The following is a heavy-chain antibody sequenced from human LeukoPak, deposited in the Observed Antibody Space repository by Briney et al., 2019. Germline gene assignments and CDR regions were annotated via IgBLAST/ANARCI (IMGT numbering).Heavy chain of an antibody. D-gene: IGHD2-2*01. V-gene: IGHV1-69*13. CDR2: IIPIFGTA. J-gene: IGHJ1*01. CDR1: GYTLTELS. Sequence: SVKVSCKVSGYTLTELSMHWVRQAPGQGLEWMGGIIPIFGTANYAQKFQGRVTITADESTSTAYMELSSLRSEDTAVYYCARVPDIVVVPAATTNTEYFQHWGQGTLVTVSS. CDR3: ARVPDIVVVPAATTNTEYFQH.